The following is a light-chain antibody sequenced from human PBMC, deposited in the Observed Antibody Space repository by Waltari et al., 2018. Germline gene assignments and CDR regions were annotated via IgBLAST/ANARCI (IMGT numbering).Light chain of an antibody. V-gene: IGKV3-11*01. CDR2: DTF. CDR3: LHRSNWPPLFT. Sequence: EIVLTQSPVTLSLSPGERATPSCRASQRVSRYLAWYQQKPGQAPRLLIYDTFSRASGIPARFSGSGSVTDFTLTISSLEPEDFAVYYCLHRSNWPPLFTFGPGTKVDIK. J-gene: IGKJ3*01. CDR1: QRVSRY.